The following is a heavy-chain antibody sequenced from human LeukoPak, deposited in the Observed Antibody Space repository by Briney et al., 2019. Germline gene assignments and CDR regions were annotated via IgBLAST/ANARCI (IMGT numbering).Heavy chain of an antibody. CDR3: AKGDCSSTSCFPDY. Sequence: GGSLRLSCAASGFTFSSYAMSWVRQAPGKGLEWVSAISGSGGSTYYADSVKGRFTISRDNFKNTLYLQMNSLRAEDTAVYYCAKGDCSSTSCFPDYWGQGTLVTVSS. CDR1: GFTFSSYA. CDR2: ISGSGGST. D-gene: IGHD2-2*01. J-gene: IGHJ4*02. V-gene: IGHV3-23*01.